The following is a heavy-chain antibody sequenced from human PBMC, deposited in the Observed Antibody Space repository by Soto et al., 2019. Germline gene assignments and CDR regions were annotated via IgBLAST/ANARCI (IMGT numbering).Heavy chain of an antibody. J-gene: IGHJ4*02. CDR2: ISSNGGST. CDR1: GFTFSSYD. D-gene: IGHD6-13*01. Sequence: EVQLVESGGGLVQPGGSLRLSCAASGFTFSSYDMHWVRQAPGKGLEYVSAISSNGGSTYYANSVKGRFTISRDNSKNTLYLQMGSLRAEDMAVYYCARGNSIISAAGPLWYWGQGTLVTVSP. CDR3: ARGNSIISAAGPLWY. V-gene: IGHV3-64*01.